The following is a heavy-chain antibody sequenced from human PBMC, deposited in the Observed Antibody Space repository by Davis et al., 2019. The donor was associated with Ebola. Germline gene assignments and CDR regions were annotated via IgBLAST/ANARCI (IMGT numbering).Heavy chain of an antibody. CDR1: GLIFNNYA. V-gene: IGHV3-23*01. CDR2: INPNGGAT. D-gene: IGHD6-19*01. J-gene: IGHJ6*02. CDR3: AKVKQEGTGWYGRYHHYSAMDV. Sequence: GESLKISCEASGLIFNNYAMNWVRQAPGKGLEWVSGINPNGGATYYAGSLKGRFTISRDNSRNTLYLHINALTAEDTAVYYCAKVKQEGTGWYGRYHHYSAMDVWGQGTTVTVSS.